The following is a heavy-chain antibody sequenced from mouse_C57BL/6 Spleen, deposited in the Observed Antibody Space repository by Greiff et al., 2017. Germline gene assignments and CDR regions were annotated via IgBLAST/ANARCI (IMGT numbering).Heavy chain of an antibody. J-gene: IGHJ1*03. V-gene: IGHV1-26*01. Sequence: EVQLQQSGPELVKPGASVKISCKASGYTFTDYYMNWVKQSHGKSLEWIGDINPNNGGTSYNQKFKGKATLTVDKSSSTAYMELRSLTSEDSAVYYCARGIYYYGSSYRRYFDVWGTGTTVTVSS. CDR3: ARGIYYYGSSYRRYFDV. CDR2: INPNNGGT. CDR1: GYTFTDYY. D-gene: IGHD1-1*01.